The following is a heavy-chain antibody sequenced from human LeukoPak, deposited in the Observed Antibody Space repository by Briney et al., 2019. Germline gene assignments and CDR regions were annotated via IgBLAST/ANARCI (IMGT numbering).Heavy chain of an antibody. V-gene: IGHV3-15*01. CDR1: GFTFSNAW. CDR3: TTFAGVMATILSSLHDY. J-gene: IGHJ4*02. Sequence: PGGSLRLSCAASGFTFSNAWMSWVRQAPGKGLEGVGRIKSKTDGGTTDYAAPVKGRFTISRDDSKNTLYLQMNSLKTEDTAVYYCTTFAGVMATILSSLHDYWGQGTLVTVSS. CDR2: IKSKTDGGTT. D-gene: IGHD5-24*01.